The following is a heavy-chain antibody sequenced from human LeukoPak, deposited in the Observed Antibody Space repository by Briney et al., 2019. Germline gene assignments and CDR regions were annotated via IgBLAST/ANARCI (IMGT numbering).Heavy chain of an antibody. D-gene: IGHD2-15*01. J-gene: IGHJ4*02. CDR3: ARSSQRVVAAIPFDY. V-gene: IGHV3-30*04. CDR2: ISYDGSNK. CDR1: VFTFSSYS. Sequence: QAGGSLRLSCAASVFTFSSYSMHWVRQAPCKGLEWVAVISYDGSNKYYADSVKGRFTISRDNSKNTLYLQMNSLRAEDTAVYYCARSSQRVVAAIPFDYWGQGTLVTVSS.